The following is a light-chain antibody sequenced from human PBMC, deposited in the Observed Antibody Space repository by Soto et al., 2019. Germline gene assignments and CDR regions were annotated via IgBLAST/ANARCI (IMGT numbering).Light chain of an antibody. CDR3: QQYGSSPPIT. CDR1: QSVNSRY. J-gene: IGKJ5*01. Sequence: EIVLTQSPGTLSSSPGERATLSCRASQSVNSRYLAWYQQKPGQAPRFLIYGASSRATGIPGRFNGSGSGTDFTLTISRLEPEDFAVYYCQQYGSSPPITFGQGTRLEIK. V-gene: IGKV3-20*01. CDR2: GAS.